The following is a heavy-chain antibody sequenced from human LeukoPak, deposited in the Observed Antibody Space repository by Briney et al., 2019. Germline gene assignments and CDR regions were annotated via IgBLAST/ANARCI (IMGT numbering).Heavy chain of an antibody. CDR2: ISYDGSNK. CDR1: GFTFSSYG. CDR3: AREEGGKLGIDYYFDY. V-gene: IGHV3-30*03. J-gene: IGHJ4*02. D-gene: IGHD7-27*01. Sequence: PGGSLRLSCAASGFTFSSYGMHWVRQAPGKGLEWVAVISYDGSNKYYADSVKGRFTISRDNSKNSLYLQMNSLRAEDTAVYYCAREEGGKLGIDYYFDYWGQGILVTVSS.